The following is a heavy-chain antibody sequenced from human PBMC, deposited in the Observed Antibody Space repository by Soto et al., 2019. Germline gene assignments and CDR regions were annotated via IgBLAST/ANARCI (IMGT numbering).Heavy chain of an antibody. CDR2: ISFDGSNK. Sequence: QVQLEESGGDVVRPGTSLRLSCAASGFTFSGYALHWVRQAPGKGLEWVSVISFDGSNKYYADSVKGRFSISRDNSKSTLFLQMNSLRAEDSAVYFCARGSRDSYPGSRIFDLWGRGTRVTVSS. CDR1: GFTFSGYA. D-gene: IGHD3-10*01. J-gene: IGHJ4*02. CDR3: ARGSRDSYPGSRIFDL. V-gene: IGHV3-30-3*01.